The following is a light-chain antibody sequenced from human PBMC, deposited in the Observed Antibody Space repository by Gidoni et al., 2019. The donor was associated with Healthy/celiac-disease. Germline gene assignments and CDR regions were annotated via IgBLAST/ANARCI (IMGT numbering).Light chain of an antibody. Sequence: DIQMTQSPSSLSASVGDRVTITCQASQDISNYLNWYQQEPGKAPKLLIYDASNLETGVPSRFSGSGSGTDFTFTISSLQPEDIATYYCQQYDNLPTFXPXTKVDIK. J-gene: IGKJ3*01. CDR2: DAS. CDR3: QQYDNLPT. CDR1: QDISNY. V-gene: IGKV1-33*01.